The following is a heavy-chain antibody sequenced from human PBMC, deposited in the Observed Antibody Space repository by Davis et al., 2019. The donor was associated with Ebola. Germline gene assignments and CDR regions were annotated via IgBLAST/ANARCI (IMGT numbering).Heavy chain of an antibody. CDR1: GFTFSSYW. V-gene: IGHV3-74*01. Sequence: GESLKISCVASGFTFSSYWMNWVRQAPGKGLVWVSRTNSDGSITSYADSVKGRFTISRDNAKNTLYLQMNSLRAEDTAVYYCARESRLQLSARGANWFDPWGQGTLVTVSS. J-gene: IGHJ5*02. CDR3: ARESRLQLSARGANWFDP. D-gene: IGHD5-18*01. CDR2: TNSDGSIT.